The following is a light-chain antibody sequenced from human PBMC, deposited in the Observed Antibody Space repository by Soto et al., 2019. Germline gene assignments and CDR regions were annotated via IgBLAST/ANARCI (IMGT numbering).Light chain of an antibody. J-gene: IGKJ2*01. CDR3: QQYGGVPYT. CDR1: QSLTSN. CDR2: GAS. V-gene: IGKV3-20*01. Sequence: TQSPATLYVSPGERATLSCRASQSLTSNLAWYQQRPGQAPRLLIYGASSGATGIPDRFSGSGSGTDFTLTISRLEPEDFAIYYCQQYGGVPYTFGQGTKLEIK.